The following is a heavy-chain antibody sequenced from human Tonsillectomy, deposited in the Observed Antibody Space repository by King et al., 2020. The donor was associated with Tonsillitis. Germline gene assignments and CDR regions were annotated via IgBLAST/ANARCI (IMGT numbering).Heavy chain of an antibody. D-gene: IGHD3-22*01. V-gene: IGHV4-39*01. Sequence: QLQESGPGLVKPSETLSLTCTVSGGSISSSSYYWGWIRQPPGKGLEWIGSIYYSGSTYYNPSLKSRVTISVDTSKNQFSLKLSSVTAADTAVYYCGRQRYYYDLDFDYRGQGTLVNVSS. CDR3: GRQRYYYDLDFDY. CDR2: IYYSGST. CDR1: GGSISSSSYY. J-gene: IGHJ4*03.